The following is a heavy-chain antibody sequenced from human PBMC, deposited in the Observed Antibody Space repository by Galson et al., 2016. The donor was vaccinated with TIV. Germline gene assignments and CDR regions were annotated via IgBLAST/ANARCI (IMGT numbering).Heavy chain of an antibody. D-gene: IGHD2-21*01. J-gene: IGHJ4*02. CDR3: AHRRPLTYYFDF. Sequence: PALVKPTQTLTLTCAFSGFPLSTSGEGVAWVRQPPGRALEWLALIYWDDEKRYNPSLESRLSIIKDTSKNKVVLTLTNVDPVDTATYYCAHRRPLTYYFDFWGQGALVTVSS. V-gene: IGHV2-5*02. CDR1: GFPLSTSGEG. CDR2: IYWDDEK.